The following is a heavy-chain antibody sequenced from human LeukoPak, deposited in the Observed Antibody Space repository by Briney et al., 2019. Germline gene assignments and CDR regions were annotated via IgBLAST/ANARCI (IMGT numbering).Heavy chain of an antibody. D-gene: IGHD3-9*01. J-gene: IGHJ4*02. V-gene: IGHV4-59*01. CDR2: IYYSGST. CDR3: ARAVRYFDR. CDR1: GGSISSYY. Sequence: SETLSLTCTVSGGSISSYYWSWIRQPPGKGLGWIGYIYYSGSTNYNPSLKSRVTISVDTSKNQFSLKLSSVTAADTAVYYCARAVRYFDRWGQGTLVTVSS.